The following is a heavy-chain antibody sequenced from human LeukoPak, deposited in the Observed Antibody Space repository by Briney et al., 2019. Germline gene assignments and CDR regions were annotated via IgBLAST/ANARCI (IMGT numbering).Heavy chain of an antibody. J-gene: IGHJ4*02. CDR3: AKVGGAAALDH. CDR2: ISFNGTSI. Sequence: GRSLRLSCAASGFIFNDYAMHWVRQAPGKGLEWVSGISFNGTSIGYADSVQGRFIISRDNAKNALYLQMNSLTTDDTALYYCAKVGGAAALDHWGQGTPVTVSS. CDR1: GFIFNDYA. V-gene: IGHV3-9*01. D-gene: IGHD6-13*01.